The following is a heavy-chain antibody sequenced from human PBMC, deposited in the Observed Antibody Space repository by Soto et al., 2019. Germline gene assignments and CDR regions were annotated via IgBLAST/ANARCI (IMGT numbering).Heavy chain of an antibody. D-gene: IGHD1-26*01. J-gene: IGHJ5*02. CDR1: GFTFSSYA. CDR2: ISGSGGST. Sequence: PGGSLRLSCAASGFTFSSYAMSWVRQAPGKGLEWVSAISGSGGSTYYADSVKGRFTISRDNSKNTLYLQMNSLRAEDTAVYDCAKVVRGATKGPNWCNPWGQGTLFAVAS. CDR3: AKVVRGATKGPNWCNP. V-gene: IGHV3-23*01.